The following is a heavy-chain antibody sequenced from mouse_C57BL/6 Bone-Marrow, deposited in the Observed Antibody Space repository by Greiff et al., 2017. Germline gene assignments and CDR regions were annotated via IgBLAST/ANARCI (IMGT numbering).Heavy chain of an antibody. V-gene: IGHV1-85*01. J-gene: IGHJ1*03. D-gene: IGHD1-1*01. Sequence: VKLVESGPELVKPGASVKLSCKASGYTFTSYDINWVKQRPGQGLEWIGWIYPRDGSTKYNEKFKGKATLTVDTSSSTAYTELHSLTTEDSAVYFCTRLEFFAGIGSWYFDVWGTGTTVTVSS. CDR1: GYTFTSYD. CDR3: TRLEFFAGIGSWYFDV. CDR2: IYPRDGST.